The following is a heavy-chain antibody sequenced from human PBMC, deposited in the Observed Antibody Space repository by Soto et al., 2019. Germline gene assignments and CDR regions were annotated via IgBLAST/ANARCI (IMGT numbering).Heavy chain of an antibody. J-gene: IGHJ6*02. CDR2: IYHSGRT. CDR3: ARAWYFYSYGMDV. D-gene: IGHD6-13*01. Sequence: PSETLSLTCTVSGGSISSGDYYWSWIRQSPGKGLEYIGYIYHSGRTYYNPSLRGRVIISLDTSENQFSLKLSSVAAADTAVYYCARAWYFYSYGMDVWGRGTTVTVSS. V-gene: IGHV4-30-4*01. CDR1: GGSISSGDYY.